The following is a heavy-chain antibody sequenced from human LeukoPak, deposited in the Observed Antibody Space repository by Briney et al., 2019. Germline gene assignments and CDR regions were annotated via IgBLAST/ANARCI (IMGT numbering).Heavy chain of an antibody. J-gene: IGHJ4*02. V-gene: IGHV4-59*01. D-gene: IGHD3-16*01. CDR3: ARDYGGSLDY. CDR1: GGSISSYY. CDR2: INYSGST. Sequence: SETLSLTCTVSGGSISSYYWSWIRQPPGRGPEWIGCINYSGSTNYNPSLKSRVTISVDTSKNQFSLNLSSVTAADTAVYYCARDYGGSLDYWGQGTLVTVSS.